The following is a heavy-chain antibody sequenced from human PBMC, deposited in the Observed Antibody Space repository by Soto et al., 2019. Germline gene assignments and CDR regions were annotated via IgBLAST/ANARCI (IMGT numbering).Heavy chain of an antibody. CDR2: ISSDGSNK. CDR1: GFTFSSYA. D-gene: IGHD2-21*01. Sequence: QVQLVESGGGVVQPGRSLRLSCAASGFTFSSYAMHWVRQAPGKGLEWVAVISSDGSNKYYADSVKGRFTLSRDNSKNTRNLQMNSLRAEDTAVYYCARPCGGQDDCYFDLWGRGTLVTVSS. J-gene: IGHJ2*01. CDR3: ARPCGGQDDCYFDL. V-gene: IGHV3-30-3*01.